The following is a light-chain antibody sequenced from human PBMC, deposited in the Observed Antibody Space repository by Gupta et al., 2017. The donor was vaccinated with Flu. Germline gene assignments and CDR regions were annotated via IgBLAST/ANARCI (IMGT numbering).Light chain of an antibody. J-gene: IGKJ3*01. CDR2: AAS. CDR1: QTVTTNY. Sequence: EIVLTQSPGTLSLSPGVRATLSCRTSQTVTTNYLAWYQQKPGQAPRLLIYAASSRAAGIPDRFRGRGSGTDFTLTINRLEPEYVAVYYCQHYDSSPPSFTFGPGTKVDIK. V-gene: IGKV3-20*01. CDR3: QHYDSSPPSFT.